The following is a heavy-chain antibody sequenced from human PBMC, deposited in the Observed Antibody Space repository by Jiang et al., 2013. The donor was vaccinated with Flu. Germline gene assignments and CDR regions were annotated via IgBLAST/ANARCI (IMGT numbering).Heavy chain of an antibody. CDR3: ARESGSYFDS. V-gene: IGHV5-51*01. D-gene: IGHD1-26*01. Sequence: GDSDTRYNPSFQGQVTISADKSIDTAYLHWSSLKASDTAIYYCARESGSYFDSWGQGTLVTVSS. J-gene: IGHJ4*02. CDR2: GDSDT.